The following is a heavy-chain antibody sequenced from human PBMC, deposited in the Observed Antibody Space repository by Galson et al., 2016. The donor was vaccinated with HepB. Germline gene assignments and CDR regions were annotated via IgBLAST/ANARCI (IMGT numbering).Heavy chain of an antibody. Sequence: QSGAEVKKPGESLRISCEGSGYDFANYWICWVRQMPGKGLEWMGRIDPSDSYTNYSPSFQGRVTISADKSISTVYLQWSSLEASDTAMYYCARQTDMDVWGKGTTVTVSS. CDR2: IDPSDSYT. CDR3: ARQTDMDV. J-gene: IGHJ6*03. D-gene: IGHD2-21*02. V-gene: IGHV5-10-1*01. CDR1: GYDFANYW.